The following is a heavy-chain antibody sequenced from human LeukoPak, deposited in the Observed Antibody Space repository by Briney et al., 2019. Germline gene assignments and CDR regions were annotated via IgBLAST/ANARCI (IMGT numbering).Heavy chain of an antibody. CDR3: AKLPYCSSTSCFGPFDP. D-gene: IGHD2-2*01. CDR2: ISGGGGST. J-gene: IGHJ5*02. V-gene: IGHV3-23*01. Sequence: GGSLRLSCAASGFTVSSNFMSWVRQAPGKGLEWVSAISGGGGSTYYADSVKGRFTISRDNSKNTLFLQMDSLRAEDTAVYYCAKLPYCSSTSCFGPFDPWGQGTLVTVSS. CDR1: GFTVSSNF.